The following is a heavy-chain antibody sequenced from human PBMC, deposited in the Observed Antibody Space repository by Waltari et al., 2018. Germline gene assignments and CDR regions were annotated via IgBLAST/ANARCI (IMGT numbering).Heavy chain of an antibody. Sequence: QVQLVESGGGVVQPGRSLRLSCAASGFTFSRYGMHGVSRATGKGLEWVAVISYDGSNKYYADSVKGRFTISRDNSKNTLYLQMNSLRAEDTAVYYCAKDSVPPVLEWLPIHGMDVWGQGTTVTVSS. V-gene: IGHV3-30*18. D-gene: IGHD3-3*01. CDR3: AKDSVPPVLEWLPIHGMDV. J-gene: IGHJ6*02. CDR2: ISYDGSNK. CDR1: GFTFSRYG.